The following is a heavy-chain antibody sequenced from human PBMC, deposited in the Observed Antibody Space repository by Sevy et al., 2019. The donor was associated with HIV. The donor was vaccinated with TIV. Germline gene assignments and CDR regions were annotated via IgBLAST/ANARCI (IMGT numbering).Heavy chain of an antibody. CDR1: GFTFSSYA. J-gene: IGHJ5*02. Sequence: GGSLRLSCAVSGFTFSSYAMSWVRQAPGKGLEWVSGISGSGDTTHYADSVKGRFTISRDNSKNTLYLQMNTLRAEDTAVYYCAKWALVRVVFPGAEASWGQGTLVTV. D-gene: IGHD3-10*01. V-gene: IGHV3-23*01. CDR2: ISGSGDTT. CDR3: AKWALVRVVFPGAEAS.